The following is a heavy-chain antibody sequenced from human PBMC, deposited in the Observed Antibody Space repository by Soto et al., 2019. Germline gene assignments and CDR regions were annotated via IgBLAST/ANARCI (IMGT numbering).Heavy chain of an antibody. CDR3: STAAVNEYYLAY. V-gene: IGHV1-18*01. Sequence: VQLVQSGAEGKKPGASVKVSCKASGYTFTNYGISWVRQAPGQGLEWMGWIRGYNGNRNYAQMLQGRGTMTTDTSTSTAYMELRRLRSDDTAVYYCSTAAVNEYYLAYLGQGTLVTVSS. CDR1: GYTFTNYG. CDR2: IRGYNGNR. J-gene: IGHJ4*02. D-gene: IGHD6-25*01.